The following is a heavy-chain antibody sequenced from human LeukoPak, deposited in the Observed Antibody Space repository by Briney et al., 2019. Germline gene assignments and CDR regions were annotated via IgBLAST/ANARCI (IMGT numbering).Heavy chain of an antibody. CDR1: GFIFSSYA. V-gene: IGHV3-23*01. J-gene: IGHJ4*02. D-gene: IGHD4-17*01. CDR3: AKEGGGPTVTTLFDY. Sequence: GGSLRLSCAASGFIFSSYAMSWVRQAPGKGLEWVSTISGSGGNTYYADSVKGRFTISRDNSKNTLYLQMNSLRAEDTAVYYCAKEGGGPTVTTLFDYWGQGTLVTVSS. CDR2: ISGSGGNT.